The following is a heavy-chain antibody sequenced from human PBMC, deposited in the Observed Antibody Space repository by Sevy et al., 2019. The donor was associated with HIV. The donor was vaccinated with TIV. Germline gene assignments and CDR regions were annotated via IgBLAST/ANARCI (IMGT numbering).Heavy chain of an antibody. CDR2: IKSKTDGGTT. CDR1: GFTFSNAW. Sequence: GGSLRLSCAASGFTFSNAWMSWVRQAPGKGLEWVGRIKSKTDGGTTDYAAPVKGRFTISRDDSKNTLYLQMNSLKTEDTVVYYCSTSYYYDSSGYFRPYYFDYWGQGTLVTVSS. J-gene: IGHJ4*02. CDR3: STSYYYDSSGYFRPYYFDY. D-gene: IGHD3-22*01. V-gene: IGHV3-15*01.